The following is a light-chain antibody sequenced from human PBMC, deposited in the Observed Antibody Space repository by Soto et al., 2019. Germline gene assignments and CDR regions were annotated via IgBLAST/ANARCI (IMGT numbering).Light chain of an antibody. J-gene: IGLJ7*01. CDR3: GTWDNSLSAGVV. V-gene: IGLV1-51*01. Sequence: QSVLTQPPSVSAAPGQKVTISCSGSSSNIGNNYVFWYQQLPGTAPKLLIYDNNKRPSGIPDRFSGSKSGTSATLGITGLQTGDEADYYCGTWDNSLSAGVVFGGDTQLTVL. CDR2: DNN. CDR1: SSNIGNNY.